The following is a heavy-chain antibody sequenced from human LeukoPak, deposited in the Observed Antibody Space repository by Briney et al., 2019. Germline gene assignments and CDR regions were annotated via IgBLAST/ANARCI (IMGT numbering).Heavy chain of an antibody. Sequence: ASVKVSCKASGYTFTSYGISWVRQAPGQGLEWMGRISAYNGNTNYAQKLQGRVTMTTDTSTSTAYMELRSLRSDDTAVYYCARLDGGGSGWYRFGLDYYYGMDVWGQGTTVTVSS. D-gene: IGHD6-19*01. J-gene: IGHJ6*02. CDR1: GYTFTSYG. CDR3: ARLDGGGSGWYRFGLDYYYGMDV. V-gene: IGHV1-18*04. CDR2: ISAYNGNT.